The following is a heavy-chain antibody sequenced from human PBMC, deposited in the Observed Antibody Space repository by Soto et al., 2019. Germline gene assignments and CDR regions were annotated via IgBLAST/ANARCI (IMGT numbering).Heavy chain of an antibody. CDR3: ARVPVVPGSSDAFDI. D-gene: IGHD2-15*01. CDR2: INPNSGGT. V-gene: IGHV1-2*04. J-gene: IGHJ3*02. Sequence: ASVKVSCKASGYTFTGYYMHWVRQAPGQGLEWMGWINPNSGGTNYAQKFQGWVTMTRDTSISTAYMELSRLRSDDTAVYYCARVPVVPGSSDAFDIWGQGTMVTVSS. CDR1: GYTFTGYY.